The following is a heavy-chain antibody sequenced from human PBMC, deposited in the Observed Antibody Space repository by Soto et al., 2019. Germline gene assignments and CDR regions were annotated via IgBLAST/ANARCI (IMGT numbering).Heavy chain of an antibody. Sequence: QVRLQESGPGLVKPSGTLSLTCLVSGGSMSSPNWWTLVRQAPVKGLEWIAEIDHSGATNYSPSLMSRAVISIHKSNNQFSLQLTAETAADTAVDYCATGGQYYYGSGGMWDSWGRGALVTVSS. D-gene: IGHD3-10*01. CDR1: GGSMSSPNW. CDR2: IDHSGAT. CDR3: ATGGQYYYGSGGMWDS. J-gene: IGHJ4*02. V-gene: IGHV4-4*02.